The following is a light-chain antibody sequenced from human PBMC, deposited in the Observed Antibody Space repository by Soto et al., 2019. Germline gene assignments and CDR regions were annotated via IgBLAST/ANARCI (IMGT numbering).Light chain of an antibody. J-gene: IGKJ4*01. CDR3: QQYNKWPLT. CDR2: GAS. CDR1: QSVNSN. V-gene: IGKV3-15*01. Sequence: EIVMTQSPATLSVSTGERATLSCRARQSVNSNLAWYQQKPGQAPRLLIYGASTTAAGIPARFSGSGSGTDFTLTISSLQSEDFAISYCQQYNKWPLTFGGGTKVEI.